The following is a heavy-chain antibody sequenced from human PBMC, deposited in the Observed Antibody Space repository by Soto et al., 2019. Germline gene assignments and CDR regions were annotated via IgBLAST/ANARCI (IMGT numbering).Heavy chain of an antibody. Sequence: PSETLSLTCTVSGGSVSSGAYYWSWIRQHPGKGLEWIGYIYYSGSTYYNPSLKSRVTISVDWSKNQFALELSSVTAADTVVYYCARESRSSRYDSSGYSQFWFFDLWGRGTLVTVSS. CDR2: IYYSGST. CDR3: ARESRSSRYDSSGYSQFWFFDL. D-gene: IGHD3-22*01. V-gene: IGHV4-31*02. J-gene: IGHJ2*01. CDR1: GGSVSSGAYY.